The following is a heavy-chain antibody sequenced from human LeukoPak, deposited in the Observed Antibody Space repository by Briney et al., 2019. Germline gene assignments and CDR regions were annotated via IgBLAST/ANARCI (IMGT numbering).Heavy chain of an antibody. CDR3: ARGDVLLWFGELLSNNYYYGMDV. CDR1: GYTFTSYD. J-gene: IGHJ6*02. V-gene: IGHV1-8*01. Sequence: ASVTVSCKASGYTFTSYDINWVRQATGQGLEWMGWMNPNSGNTGYAQKFQGRVTMTRNTSISTAYMELSSLRSEDTAVYYCARGDVLLWFGELLSNNYYYGMDVWGQGTTVTVSS. D-gene: IGHD3-10*01. CDR2: MNPNSGNT.